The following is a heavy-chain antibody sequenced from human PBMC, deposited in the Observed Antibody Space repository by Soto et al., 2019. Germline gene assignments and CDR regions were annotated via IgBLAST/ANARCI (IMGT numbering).Heavy chain of an antibody. CDR1: GYTFTSDG. V-gene: IGHV1-18*01. D-gene: IGHD2-2*01. J-gene: IGHJ5*02. Sequence: AAVKVACKASGYTFTSDGISWVRQAPGQGLEWMGWISAYNGNTNYAQKVQCRVTMTTDTSTSTAYMELRSLRSDDTAVYYCARVEIVVVPANRFDPWGQGTLVTVYS. CDR2: ISAYNGNT. CDR3: ARVEIVVVPANRFDP.